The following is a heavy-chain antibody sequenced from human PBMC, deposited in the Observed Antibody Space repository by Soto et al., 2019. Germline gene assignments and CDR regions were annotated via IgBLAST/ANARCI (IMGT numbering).Heavy chain of an antibody. CDR3: ATETIDAYYYYYGMDV. CDR1: GYTFTSYA. J-gene: IGHJ6*02. CDR2: INAGNGNT. V-gene: IGHV1-3*01. Sequence: QVQLVQSGAEVKKPGASVKVSCKASGYTFTSYAMHWVRQAPGQRLEWMGWINAGNGNTKYSQKFQGRVTITRDTSASTAYMELSSLRSEDTAVYYCATETIDAYYYYYGMDVWGQGTTVTVSS.